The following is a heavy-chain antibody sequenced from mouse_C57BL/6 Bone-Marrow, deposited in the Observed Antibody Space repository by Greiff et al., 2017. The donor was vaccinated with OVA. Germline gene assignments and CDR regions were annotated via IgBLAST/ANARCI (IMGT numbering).Heavy chain of an antibody. CDR3: AREPRLMDY. CDR2: ISNGGGST. CDR1: GFTFSDYY. V-gene: IGHV5-12*01. Sequence: EVKLVESGGGLVQPGGSLKLSCAASGFTFSDYYMYWVRQTPEKRLEWVAYISNGGGSTYYPDTVKGRFTISRDNAKNTLYLQMSRLKSEDTAMYYCAREPRLMDYWGQGTSVTVSS. J-gene: IGHJ4*01. D-gene: IGHD3-2*02.